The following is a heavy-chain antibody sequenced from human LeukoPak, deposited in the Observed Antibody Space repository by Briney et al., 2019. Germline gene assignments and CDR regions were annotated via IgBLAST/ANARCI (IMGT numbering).Heavy chain of an antibody. J-gene: IGHJ4*02. CDR1: GGSFSGYY. CDR2: INHSGST. V-gene: IGHV4-34*01. D-gene: IGHD3-22*01. CDR3: ARARERYDRSAYNHFDC. Sequence: PSETLSLTCAVYGGSFSGYYWSWIRQPPGKGLEWIGEINHSGSTNYNPSLKSRVTISVDTSKNQFSLKLSSVTAADTAVYYCARARERYDRSAYNHFDCWGQGTLVTVSS.